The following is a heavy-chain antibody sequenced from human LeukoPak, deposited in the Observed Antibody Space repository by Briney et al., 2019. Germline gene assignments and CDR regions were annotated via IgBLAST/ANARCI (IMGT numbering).Heavy chain of an antibody. CDR3: ARALTISTAPSRYYYYGMDV. CDR1: GFTFSSYG. J-gene: IGHJ6*02. D-gene: IGHD3-9*01. CDR2: IWYDGSNK. V-gene: IGHV3-33*01. Sequence: GGSLRLSCAASGFTFSSYGMHWARQAPGKGLEWVAVIWYDGSNKYYADSVKGRFTISRDNSKNTLYLQMNSLRAEDTAVYYCARALTISTAPSRYYYYGMDVWGQGTTVTVSS.